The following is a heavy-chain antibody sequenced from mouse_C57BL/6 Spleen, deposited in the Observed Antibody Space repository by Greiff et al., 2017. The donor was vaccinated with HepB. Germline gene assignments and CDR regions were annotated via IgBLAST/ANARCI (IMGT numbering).Heavy chain of an antibody. D-gene: IGHD2-3*01. CDR3: ARDQGNDGYSLAY. V-gene: IGHV3-6*01. J-gene: IGHJ3*01. CDR2: ISYDGSN. CDR1: GYSITSGYY. Sequence: EVQLQQSGPGLVKPSQSLSLTCSVTGYSITSGYYWNWIRQFPGNKLEWMGYISYDGSNNYNPSLKNRISITRDTSKNQFFLKLNSVTTEDTATYYCARDQGNDGYSLAYWGQGTLVTVSA.